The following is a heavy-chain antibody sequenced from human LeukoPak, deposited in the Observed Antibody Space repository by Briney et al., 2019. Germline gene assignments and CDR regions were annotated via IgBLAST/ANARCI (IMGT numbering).Heavy chain of an antibody. CDR2: IIPIFATA. D-gene: IGHD6-6*01. V-gene: IGHV1-69*05. J-gene: IGHJ4*02. CDR1: GGSFSSYA. CDR3: ARSHIAARPSYYFDY. Sequence: SVKVSCKASGGSFSSYAISWVRQAPGQGLEWMGGIIPIFATANYAQKFQGRVTITTDESTSTAYMELSSLRSEDTAVYYCARSHIAARPSYYFDYWGQGTLVTVSS.